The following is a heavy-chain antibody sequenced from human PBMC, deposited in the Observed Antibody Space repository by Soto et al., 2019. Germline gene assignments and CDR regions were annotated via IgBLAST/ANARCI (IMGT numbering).Heavy chain of an antibody. CDR1: GGSISSSNW. CDR2: IYHSGST. Sequence: PSETLSLTCAVSGGSISSSNWWSWVRQPPGKGLEWIGEIYHSGSTNYNPSLKSRVTISVDKSKNQFSLKLSSVTAADTAVYYYASARMVRGVVYFDYWGQGTLVTVSS. CDR3: ASARMVRGVVYFDY. V-gene: IGHV4-4*02. J-gene: IGHJ4*02. D-gene: IGHD3-10*01.